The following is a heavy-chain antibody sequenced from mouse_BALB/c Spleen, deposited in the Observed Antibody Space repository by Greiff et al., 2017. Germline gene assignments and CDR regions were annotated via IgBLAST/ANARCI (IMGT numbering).Heavy chain of an antibody. D-gene: IGHD1-1*01. J-gene: IGHJ4*01. V-gene: IGHV5-9-3*01. CDR2: ISSGGSYT. CDR3: ARGITTVVAPSYAMDY. CDR1: GFTFSSYA. Sequence: EVQLQESGGGLVKPGGSLKLSCAASGFTFSSYAMSWVRQTPEKRLEWVATISSGGSYTYYPDSVKGRFTISRDNAKNTLYLQMSSLRSEDTAMYYCARGITTVVAPSYAMDYWGQGTSVTVSS.